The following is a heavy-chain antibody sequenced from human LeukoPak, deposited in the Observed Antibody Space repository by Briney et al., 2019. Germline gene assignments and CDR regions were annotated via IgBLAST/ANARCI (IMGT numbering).Heavy chain of an antibody. CDR2: INPSGGST. CDR3: ARVPMVRGVIIPNWFDP. J-gene: IGHJ5*02. V-gene: IGHV1-46*01. CDR1: GYTFTSYY. Sequence: ASVKVSCKASGYTFTSYYMHWVRQAPGQGLEWMGIINPSGGSTSYAQKFQGRVTMTTDTSTSTAYMELRSLRSDDTAVYYCARVPMVRGVIIPNWFDPWGQGTLVTVSS. D-gene: IGHD3-10*01.